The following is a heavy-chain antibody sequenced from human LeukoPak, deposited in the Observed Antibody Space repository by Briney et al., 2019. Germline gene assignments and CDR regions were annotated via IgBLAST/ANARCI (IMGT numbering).Heavy chain of an antibody. CDR1: GYTFTSYG. D-gene: IGHD5-18*01. J-gene: IGHJ4*02. V-gene: IGHV1-18*01. Sequence: ASVKVSCKASGYTFTSYGISGVRQAPGQGLEWMGWISAYNGNTNYAQKLQGRVTITTNTSTRTAHLELRSLRSDDTAVYYCARGGQRGSALACDYWDQGTLVTVSS. CDR2: ISAYNGNT. CDR3: ARGGQRGSALACDY.